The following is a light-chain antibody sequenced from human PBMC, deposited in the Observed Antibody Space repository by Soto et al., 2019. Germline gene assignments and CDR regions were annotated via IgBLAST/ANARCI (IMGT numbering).Light chain of an antibody. CDR2: QHS. CDR3: QAWDSSTDVV. V-gene: IGLV3-1*01. J-gene: IGLJ2*01. CDR1: KLGDKY. Sequence: SYELTQPPSVSVSPGQTASITCSGDKLGDKYTCWYQQKPGQSPVLVIYQHSQRPSGIPGRFSGSNSGNTAPLTISGTQAMDEADYYCQAWDSSTDVVFGGGTKLTVL.